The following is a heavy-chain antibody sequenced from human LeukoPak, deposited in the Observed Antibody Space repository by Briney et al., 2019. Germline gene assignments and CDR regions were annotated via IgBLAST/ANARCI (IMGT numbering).Heavy chain of an antibody. D-gene: IGHD4-23*01. CDR3: ARGPENYGGNSGWFDP. CDR2: ISSSSSYI. CDR1: GFTFSTYS. Sequence: PGGSLRLSCAASGFTFSTYSMNWVRQAPGKGLEWVSSISSSSSYIYYADSVKGRFTISRDNAKNSLYLQMNSLRAEDTAVYYCARGPENYGGNSGWFDPWGQGTLVTVSS. V-gene: IGHV3-21*01. J-gene: IGHJ5*02.